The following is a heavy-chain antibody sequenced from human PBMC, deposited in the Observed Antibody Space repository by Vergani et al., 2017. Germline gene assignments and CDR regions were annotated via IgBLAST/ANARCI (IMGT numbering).Heavy chain of an antibody. Sequence: QVQLVQSGAEVKKPGASVEVSCKASGYTFSTYGISWVRQAPGQGLEWMGGIIPIFGTANYAQKFQGRVTITADESTSTAYMELSSLRSEDTAVYYCARDRPRYCSSTSCYRRIGDYYYYGMDVWGQGTTVTVSS. D-gene: IGHD2-2*01. CDR2: IIPIFGTA. CDR3: ARDRPRYCSSTSCYRRIGDYYYYGMDV. V-gene: IGHV1-69*13. J-gene: IGHJ6*02. CDR1: GYTFSTYG.